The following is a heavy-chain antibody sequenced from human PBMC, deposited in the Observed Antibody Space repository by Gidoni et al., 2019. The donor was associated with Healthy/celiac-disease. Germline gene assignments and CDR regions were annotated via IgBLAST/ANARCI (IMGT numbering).Heavy chain of an antibody. CDR3: ARDLRPLYDYVWGSYRYCCYYYGMDV. D-gene: IGHD3-16*02. CDR2: IIPIFGTA. V-gene: IGHV1-69*01. J-gene: IGHJ6*02. Sequence: QVQLVQSGAEVKKPGSSVKVSCKASGGTFSSYAISWVRQAPGQGLEWMGGIIPIFGTANYAQKFQGRVTITADESTSTAYMELSSLRSEDTAVYYCARDLRPLYDYVWGSYRYCCYYYGMDVWGQGTTVTVSS. CDR1: GGTFSSYA.